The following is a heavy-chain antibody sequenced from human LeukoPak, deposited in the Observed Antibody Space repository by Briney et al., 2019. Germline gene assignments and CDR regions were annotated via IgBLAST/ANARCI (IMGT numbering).Heavy chain of an antibody. J-gene: IGHJ4*02. CDR3: AREGHVGALDY. V-gene: IGHV1-24*01. CDR2: FDPEDGET. CDR1: GYTLTELS. Sequence: ASVKVSCKVSGYTLTELSMHWVRQAPGKGLEWMGGFDPEDGETIYAQKFQGRVTITADESTSTAYMELSSLRSEDTAVYYCAREGHVGALDYWGQGTLVTVSS. D-gene: IGHD1-26*01.